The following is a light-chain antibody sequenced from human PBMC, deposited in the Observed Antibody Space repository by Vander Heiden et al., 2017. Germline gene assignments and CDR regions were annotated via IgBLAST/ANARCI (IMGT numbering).Light chain of an antibody. CDR1: NNNIGKEG. CDR2: RNN. J-gene: IGLJ1*01. CDR3: SACDSSLRVYV. V-gene: IGLV10-54*04. Sequence: QAGLTQPPSVSKALGQTATLTCTGNNNNIGKEGADWLHQYQGHPPKLLSYRNNDRPSGISERFSASRSGNTASLTVTERQPEDEADYYCSACDSSLRVYVFGAGTKFTVL.